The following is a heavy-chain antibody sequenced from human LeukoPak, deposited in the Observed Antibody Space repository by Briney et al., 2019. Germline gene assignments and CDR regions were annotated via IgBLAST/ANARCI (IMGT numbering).Heavy chain of an antibody. V-gene: IGHV4-39*01. CDR1: GGSSSSSSYY. J-gene: IGHJ4*02. CDR2: IYYSGST. Sequence: SETLSLTCTVSGGSSSSSSYYWGWIRQPPGKGLEWIGSIYYSGSTYYNPSLKSRVTISVDTSKNQFSLKLSSVTAADTAVYYCARHEETGCFDYWGQGTLVTVSS. D-gene: IGHD1-1*01. CDR3: ARHEETGCFDY.